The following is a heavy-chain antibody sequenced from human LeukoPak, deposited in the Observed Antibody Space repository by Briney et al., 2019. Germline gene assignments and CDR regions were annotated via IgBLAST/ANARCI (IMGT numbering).Heavy chain of an antibody. D-gene: IGHD6-19*01. CDR2: INHSGST. CDR3: ARTRFKLWLSGVDP. Sequence: PSETLSLTCAVYGGSFSGYYWSWIRQPPGKGLEWIGEINHSGSTNYNPSLKSRVTISVDTSKNQFSLKLSSVTAADTAVYYCARTRFKLWLSGVDPWGQGTLVTVSS. J-gene: IGHJ5*02. V-gene: IGHV4-34*01. CDR1: GGSFSGYY.